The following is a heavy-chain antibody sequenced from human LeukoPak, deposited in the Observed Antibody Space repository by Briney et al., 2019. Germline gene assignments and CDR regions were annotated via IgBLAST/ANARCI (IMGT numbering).Heavy chain of an antibody. Sequence: GGSLRLSCAASGFTFSSYDMHWVRQATGKGLEWVSAIGTAGDTYYPGSVKGRFTISRENAKNSLYLQMNSLRAEDTAVYYCARILDYGGNWYYYYGMDVWGQGTTVTVSS. CDR2: IGTAGDT. D-gene: IGHD4-23*01. J-gene: IGHJ6*02. CDR1: GFTFSSYD. CDR3: ARILDYGGNWYYYYGMDV. V-gene: IGHV3-13*01.